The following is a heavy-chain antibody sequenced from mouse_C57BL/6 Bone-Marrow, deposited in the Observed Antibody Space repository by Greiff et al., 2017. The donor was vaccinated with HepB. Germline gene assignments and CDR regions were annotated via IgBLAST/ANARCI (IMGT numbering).Heavy chain of an antibody. V-gene: IGHV5-6*01. CDR3: ARLEDYGFYAMDY. D-gene: IGHD1-2*01. CDR1: GFTFSSYG. Sequence: EVQRVESGGDLVKPGGSLKLSCAASGFTFSSYGMSWVRQTPDKRLEWVATISSGGSYTYYPDSVKGRFTISRDNAKNTLYLQMSSLKSEDTAMYYCARLEDYGFYAMDYWGQGTSVTVSS. J-gene: IGHJ4*01. CDR2: ISSGGSYT.